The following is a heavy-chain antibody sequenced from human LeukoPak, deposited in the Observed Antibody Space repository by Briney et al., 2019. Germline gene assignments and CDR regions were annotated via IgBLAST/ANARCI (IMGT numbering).Heavy chain of an antibody. V-gene: IGHV4-34*01. Sequence: SETLSLTCAVYGGSFSGYYWSWIRQPPGKGLEWIGEINHSGSTNYNPSLKSRVTISVDKSKNQFSLKLSSVTAADTAVYYCARDGYGDYYYYYGMDVWGKGTTVTVSS. CDR2: INHSGST. CDR3: ARDGYGDYYYYYGMDV. CDR1: GGSFSGYY. J-gene: IGHJ6*04. D-gene: IGHD5-18*01.